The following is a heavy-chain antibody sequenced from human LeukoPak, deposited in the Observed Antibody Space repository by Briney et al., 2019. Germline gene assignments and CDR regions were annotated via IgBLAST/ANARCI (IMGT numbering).Heavy chain of an antibody. Sequence: GESLKISCKGSGFYFNTYWIGWVRQMPGKGLEWMGVIYPGDSHTRYSASFQGQVIISADTSFSTAYLQWSSLKASDTAMYYCARLAAAAYLDTSDIWGQGTRVTVSS. CDR2: IYPGDSHT. CDR3: ARLAAAAYLDTSDI. V-gene: IGHV5-51*01. D-gene: IGHD6-13*01. CDR1: GFYFNTYW. J-gene: IGHJ3*02.